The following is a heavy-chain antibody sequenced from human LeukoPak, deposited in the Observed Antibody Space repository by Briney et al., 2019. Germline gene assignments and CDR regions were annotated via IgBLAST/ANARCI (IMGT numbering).Heavy chain of an antibody. J-gene: IGHJ3*02. CDR1: GASISNYH. CDR2: VSSTETT. D-gene: IGHD1-1*01. Sequence: PSETLSLTCTVSGASISNYHWSWIRQPAGKGLEWIGRVSSTETTDYSPSLNSRVTISVDKSKNQFSLKLSSVTAADTAVYYCARQTTGDDAFDIWGQGTMVTVSS. V-gene: IGHV4-4*07. CDR3: ARQTTGDDAFDI.